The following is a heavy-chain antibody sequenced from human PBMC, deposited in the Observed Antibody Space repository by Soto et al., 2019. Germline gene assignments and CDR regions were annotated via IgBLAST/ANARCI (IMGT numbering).Heavy chain of an antibody. CDR3: AREGGGIAAAGAGDDSFDI. D-gene: IGHD6-13*01. CDR1: GYTLSDYY. Sequence: ASVKVSCKASGYTLSDYYLQWVRQAPGQGLEWMGWINPNSGDTNYAQKFQGRVTLTRDTSINTAYMELTSLKLDDTAVYYCAREGGGIAAAGAGDDSFDIWGQGTMVTVSS. J-gene: IGHJ3*02. CDR2: INPNSGDT. V-gene: IGHV1-2*02.